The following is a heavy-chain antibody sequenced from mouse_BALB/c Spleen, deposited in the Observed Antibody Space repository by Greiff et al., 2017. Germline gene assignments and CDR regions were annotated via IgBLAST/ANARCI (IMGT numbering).Heavy chain of an antibody. V-gene: IGHV1-9*01. CDR1: GYTFSSYW. CDR2: ILPGSGST. J-gene: IGHJ3*01. Sequence: LQESGAELMKPGASVKISCKATGYTFSSYWIEWVKQRPGHGLEWIGEILPGSGSTNYNEKFKGKATFTADTSSNTAYMQLSSLTSEDSAVYYCARGGSSGAWFAYWGQGTLVTVSA. D-gene: IGHD1-1*01. CDR3: ARGGSSGAWFAY.